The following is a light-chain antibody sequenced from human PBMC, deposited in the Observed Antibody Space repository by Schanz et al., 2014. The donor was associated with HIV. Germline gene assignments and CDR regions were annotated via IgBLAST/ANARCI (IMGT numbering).Light chain of an antibody. V-gene: IGLV2-23*02. J-gene: IGLJ2*01. CDR3: CSYAGTTTFVV. Sequence: QSALTQPASVSGSPGQSITISCTGTSSDIGNYNLVSWFQHHPGEAPKIMIFEVRKRPSGVSGRFSGSKSGNTASLTISGLQAEDEADYYCCSYAGTTTFVVFGGGTKLTVL. CDR1: SSDIGNYNL. CDR2: EVR.